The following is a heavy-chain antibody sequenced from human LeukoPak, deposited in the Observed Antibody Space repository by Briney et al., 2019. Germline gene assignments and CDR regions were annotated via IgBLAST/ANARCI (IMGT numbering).Heavy chain of an antibody. CDR3: AKEGYDYGYLDY. V-gene: IGHV3-33*06. CDR2: IWYDGSNK. J-gene: IGHJ4*02. Sequence: PGRSLRLSCAASGFTFSSYGMHWVRQAPGKGLEWVAVIWYDGSNKYHADSVKGRFTISRDNSKNTLYLQMNSLRAEDTAVYYCAKEGYDYGYLDYWGQGTLVTVSS. CDR1: GFTFSSYG. D-gene: IGHD5-18*01.